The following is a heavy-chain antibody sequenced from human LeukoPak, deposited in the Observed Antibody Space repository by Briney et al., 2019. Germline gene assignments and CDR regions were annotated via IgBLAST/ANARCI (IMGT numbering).Heavy chain of an antibody. D-gene: IGHD1-26*01. Sequence: PGGSPRLSCAASGFTFRNYWMTWVRQAPGKGLEWVANIKEDGSEKYYVDSVKGRFTIPRDNAKNSLYLQMNSLRAEDTAVFYCARSGSGIYYYYYGMDVWGQGTTVTVSS. CDR3: ARSGSGIYYYYYGMDV. V-gene: IGHV3-7*01. J-gene: IGHJ6*02. CDR1: GFTFRNYW. CDR2: IKEDGSEK.